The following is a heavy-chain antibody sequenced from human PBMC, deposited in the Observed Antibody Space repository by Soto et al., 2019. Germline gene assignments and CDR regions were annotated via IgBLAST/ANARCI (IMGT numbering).Heavy chain of an antibody. V-gene: IGHV4-39*01. CDR2: IYYSGST. CDR3: ARLGIAVAPRDY. D-gene: IGHD6-19*01. J-gene: IGHJ4*02. Sequence: QLQLQESGPGLVKPSETLSLTCTVSGGSISSSSYYWGWIRQPPGKGLEWIGSIYYSGSTYYNPSLKSRATISVDTSKNQFSLKLSPVTAADTAVYYCARLGIAVAPRDYWGQGTLVTVSS. CDR1: GGSISSSSYY.